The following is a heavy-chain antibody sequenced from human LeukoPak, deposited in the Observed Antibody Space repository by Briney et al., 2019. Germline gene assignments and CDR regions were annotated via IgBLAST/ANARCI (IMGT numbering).Heavy chain of an antibody. CDR3: AKDLHGYSSQIDY. D-gene: IGHD5-12*01. CDR1: GFTFSSGA. CDR2: ISGSGGST. Sequence: GGSLRLACAASGFTFSSGAMSWVRQAPGKGLERVSAISGSGGSTSYADSVKGRFTISRDNSKNTLFLQMNSLRAEDTAVYCCAKDLHGYSSQIDYWGQGTLVTVPS. V-gene: IGHV3-23*01. J-gene: IGHJ4*02.